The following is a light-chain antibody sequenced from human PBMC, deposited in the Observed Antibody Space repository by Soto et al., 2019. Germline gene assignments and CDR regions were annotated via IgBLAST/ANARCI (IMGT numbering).Light chain of an antibody. CDR2: DAS. V-gene: IGKV1-5*01. Sequence: IQMTQSPATLSASLGDRVTITCRASQSISSWLAWYQQKPGKAPKLLIYDASNLESGVPSRFRGSGSGTEFTLTINSLPPNDFEPYYCRQYNTFSWTFGQGTRQEIK. CDR3: RQYNTFSWT. CDR1: QSISSW. J-gene: IGKJ5*01.